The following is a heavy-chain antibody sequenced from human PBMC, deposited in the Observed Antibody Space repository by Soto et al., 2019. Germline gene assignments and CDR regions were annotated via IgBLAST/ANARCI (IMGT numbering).Heavy chain of an antibody. V-gene: IGHV2-5*01. Sequence: SGPTLVNPTQTLTLTCTFSGFSLSTSGVGVGWIRQPPGKALEWLALIYWNDDKRYSPSLKSRLTITKDTSKNQVVLTMTNMDPVDTATYYCAHSFAPRVFGVYYYYSGMDVWGQGTTVTVSS. CDR1: GFSLSTSGVG. CDR3: AHSFAPRVFGVYYYYSGMDV. D-gene: IGHD3-3*01. CDR2: IYWNDDK. J-gene: IGHJ6*02.